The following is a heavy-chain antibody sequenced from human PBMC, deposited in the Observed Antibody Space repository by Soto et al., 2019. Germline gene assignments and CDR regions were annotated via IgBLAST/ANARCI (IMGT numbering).Heavy chain of an antibody. J-gene: IGHJ4*02. CDR2: IYHSGST. CDR3: ARAGGLGAVAADY. V-gene: IGHV4-30-2*01. CDR1: GGSISSGGYS. D-gene: IGHD6-19*01. Sequence: QLQLQESGSGLVKPSQTLSLTCAVSGGSISSGGYSWSWIRQPPGKGLEWIGYIYHSGSTYYNPSLKSRVTIYVDRSKNQFSLKLSSVTAADTAVYYCARAGGLGAVAADYWGQGTLVTVSS.